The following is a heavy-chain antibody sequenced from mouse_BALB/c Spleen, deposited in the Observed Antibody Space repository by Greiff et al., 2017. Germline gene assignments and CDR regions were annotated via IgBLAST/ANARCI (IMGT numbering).Heavy chain of an antibody. CDR3: TRGDIYAMDY. Sequence: VQLQQSGAELVKPGASVKLSCKASGYTFTSYYMYWVKQRPGQGLEWIGEINPSNGGTNFNEKFKSKATLTVDKSSSTAYMQLSSLTSEDSAVYYCTRGDIYAMDYWGQGTSVTVSS. D-gene: IGHD3-3*01. V-gene: IGHV1S81*02. CDR1: GYTFTSYY. J-gene: IGHJ4*01. CDR2: INPSNGGT.